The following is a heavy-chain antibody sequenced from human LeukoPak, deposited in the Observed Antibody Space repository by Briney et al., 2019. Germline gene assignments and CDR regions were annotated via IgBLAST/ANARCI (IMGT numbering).Heavy chain of an antibody. CDR3: ARHPKDFDN. CDR2: IYYTGSE. J-gene: IGHJ4*02. V-gene: IGHV4-39*01. Sequence: PSETLSLTCSVSGGSISSSSYYWGWIRQPPGKGLEWIGSIYYTGSEYYNPSLKSRVTISIDTSKSQFSLKLNSVTAADTAVYYCARHPKDFDNWGQGTLVTVSS. CDR1: GGSISSSSYY.